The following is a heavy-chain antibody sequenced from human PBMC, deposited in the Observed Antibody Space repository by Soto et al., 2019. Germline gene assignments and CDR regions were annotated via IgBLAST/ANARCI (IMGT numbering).Heavy chain of an antibody. J-gene: IGHJ4*02. Sequence: QVQLQESGPGLVKPSQTLSLTCTVSGGSISSGGYYWSWIRQHPGKGLEWIGYIYYSGSTYYNPSPKGRVTLSVDTSKKQFPPKLSSVTAGDKGVYYCATDLRIAAAGYFDYWGQGTLVTVSS. V-gene: IGHV4-31*03. CDR3: ATDLRIAAAGYFDY. CDR1: GGSISSGGYY. CDR2: IYYSGST. D-gene: IGHD6-13*01.